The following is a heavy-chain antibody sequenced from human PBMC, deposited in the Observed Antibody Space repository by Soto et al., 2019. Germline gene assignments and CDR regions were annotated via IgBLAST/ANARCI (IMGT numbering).Heavy chain of an antibody. Sequence: ASVWVSCKASGYTFTSYDIYWVRQAPGQGLECMGWIRAYNGDTNYAQKFQTRVTMTTDKSTDTAYMDLRSLTSDDTAIYYCARAGAAPYYYYGLDVWGQGTTVTVSS. CDR3: ARAGAAPYYYYGLDV. V-gene: IGHV1-18*01. D-gene: IGHD3-10*01. CDR2: IRAYNGDT. CDR1: GYTFTSYD. J-gene: IGHJ6*02.